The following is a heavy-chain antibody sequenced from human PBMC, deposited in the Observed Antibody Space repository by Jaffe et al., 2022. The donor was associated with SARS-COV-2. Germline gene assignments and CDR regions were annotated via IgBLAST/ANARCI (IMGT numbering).Heavy chain of an antibody. Sequence: QVQLVQSGAEVKKPGASVKVSCKASGYTFTGYYMHWVRQAPGQGLEWMGWINPNSGGTNYAQKFQGRVTMTRDTSISTAYMELSRLRSDDTAVYYCARVPSNGSGWYDGMDVWGQGTTVTVSS. CDR1: GYTFTGYY. V-gene: IGHV1-2*02. J-gene: IGHJ6*02. D-gene: IGHD6-19*01. CDR2: INPNSGGT. CDR3: ARVPSNGSGWYDGMDV.